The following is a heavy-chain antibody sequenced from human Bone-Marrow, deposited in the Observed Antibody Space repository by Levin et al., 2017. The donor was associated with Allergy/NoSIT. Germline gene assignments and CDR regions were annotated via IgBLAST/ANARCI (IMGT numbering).Heavy chain of an antibody. CDR3: ARHFGGWFPNDAFDI. CDR2: IFYSGST. D-gene: IGHD3-16*01. J-gene: IGHJ3*02. Sequence: SETLSLPCTVSGGSIRSSNYYWGWLRQPPGKGLEWIANIFYSGSTYYNPSLESRVTISVDTSKNQFSLKLNSVTAADTAVYYCARHFGGWFPNDAFDIWGQGTVVTVSS. CDR1: GGSIRSSNYY. V-gene: IGHV4-39*01.